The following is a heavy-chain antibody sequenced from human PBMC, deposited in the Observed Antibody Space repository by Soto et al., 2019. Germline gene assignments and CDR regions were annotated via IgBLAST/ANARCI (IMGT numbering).Heavy chain of an antibody. Sequence: PGGSLRVSCAASGFTFSSYGMHWVRQAPGKGLEWVAVIWYDGSNKYYADSVKGRFTISRDNSKNTLYLQMNSLRAEDTAVYYCARDITDFGVVIHYYYYGMDVWGQGTTVPVS. V-gene: IGHV3-33*01. J-gene: IGHJ6*02. CDR2: IWYDGSNK. CDR1: GFTFSSYG. D-gene: IGHD3-3*01. CDR3: ARDITDFGVVIHYYYYGMDV.